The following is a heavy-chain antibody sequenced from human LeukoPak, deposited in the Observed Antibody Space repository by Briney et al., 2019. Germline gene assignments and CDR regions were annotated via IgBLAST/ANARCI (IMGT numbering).Heavy chain of an antibody. J-gene: IGHJ6*03. CDR2: IKRDESER. CDR3: ARQSAYYYGSFFYYYMDV. D-gene: IGHD3-10*01. Sequence: GGSLRLSCEGSGFSFSSYWMTWVRQSPGKGPEWVANIKRDESERYTVDSVKGRFTISRDNAKNSVYLHMNSLRAEDTALYYCARQSAYYYGSFFYYYMDVWGKGPRSPSP. CDR1: GFSFSSYW. V-gene: IGHV3-7*01.